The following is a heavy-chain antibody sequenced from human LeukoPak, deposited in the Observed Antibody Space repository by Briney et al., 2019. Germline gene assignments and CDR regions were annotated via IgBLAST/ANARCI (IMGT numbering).Heavy chain of an antibody. D-gene: IGHD3-16*02. CDR1: GGSFSGYY. Sequence: PSETLSLTCAVYGGSFSGYYWSWIRQPPGKGLEWLGEINHSGSTNYNPSLKSRVTISVDTSKNQFSLKLSSVTAADTAVYYCARTTYVWGSYRLDYWGQGTLVTVSS. CDR3: ARTTYVWGSYRLDY. J-gene: IGHJ4*02. V-gene: IGHV4-34*01. CDR2: INHSGST.